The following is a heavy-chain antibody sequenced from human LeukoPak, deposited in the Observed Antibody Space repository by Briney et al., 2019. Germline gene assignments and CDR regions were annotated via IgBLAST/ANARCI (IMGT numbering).Heavy chain of an antibody. CDR3: ARGSPKQLWLSRRTKDAFDI. CDR2: ISSSSSYI. CDR1: GFTFSSYN. V-gene: IGHV3-21*01. Sequence: GGSLRLSCAASGFTFSSYNMNWVRQAPGKGLEWVSSISSSSSYIYYADSVNGRFTISRDNATNSLYLQMNSLRAEDTAVYYCARGSPKQLWLSRRTKDAFDIWGQGTMVTVSS. D-gene: IGHD5-18*01. J-gene: IGHJ3*02.